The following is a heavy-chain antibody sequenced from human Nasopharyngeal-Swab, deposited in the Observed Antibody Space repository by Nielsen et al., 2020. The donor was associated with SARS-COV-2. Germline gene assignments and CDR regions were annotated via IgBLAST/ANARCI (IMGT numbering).Heavy chain of an antibody. J-gene: IGHJ6*02. CDR3: ARVDVSGFYHYGLDV. D-gene: IGHD5-12*01. Sequence: WIRQPPGKALEWLAVIFWDDDKWYSPSLEGRLTITKDTTKNQVVLRMTNVDPVDTGTYYCARVDVSGFYHYGLDVWGQGTTVTVSS. V-gene: IGHV2-5*02. CDR2: IFWDDDK.